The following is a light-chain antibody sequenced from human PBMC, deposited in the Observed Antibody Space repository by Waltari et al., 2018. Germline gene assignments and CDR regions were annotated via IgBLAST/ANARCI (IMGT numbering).Light chain of an antibody. J-gene: IGLJ3*02. CDR3: AAWDDSLHGHWV. Sequence: QSVLTRPPSASGPPGPRVTISCYCSTSNTGHHLINWSQQIPGKAPQLLIYRSAQRPSGVPDRFAGSKSGSSASLAISGLQSEDEADYYCAAWDDSLHGHWVFGGGTKVTVL. CDR2: RSA. CDR1: TSNTGHHL. V-gene: IGLV1-44*01.